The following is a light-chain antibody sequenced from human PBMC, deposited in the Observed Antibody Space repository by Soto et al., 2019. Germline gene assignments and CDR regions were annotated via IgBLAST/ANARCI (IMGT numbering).Light chain of an antibody. CDR1: QSVTIY. CDR3: LQRSYWPYT. CDR2: DAS. V-gene: IGKV3-11*01. Sequence: EIVLTQSPVTLSLSPGERATLSCRASQSVTIYLAWYQQRPGQAPRLLIYDASNRATGIPARFSGSGSGTDFTLNISSLEPEDFAVYYCLQRSYWPYTFGQGTKLESK. J-gene: IGKJ2*01.